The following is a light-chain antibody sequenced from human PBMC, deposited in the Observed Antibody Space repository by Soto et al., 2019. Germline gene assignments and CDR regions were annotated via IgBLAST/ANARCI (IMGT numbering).Light chain of an antibody. Sequence: EMVMTQSPATLSVSPGERATLSCRASQSVSSNLAWYQQKPGQAPRLLIYGASTRATGIPARFSGSGSGTEFTLTISSLQSEDFAVYYCQQYNNWPSTLGQGTKVDIK. J-gene: IGKJ1*01. V-gene: IGKV3-15*01. CDR3: QQYNNWPST. CDR2: GAS. CDR1: QSVSSN.